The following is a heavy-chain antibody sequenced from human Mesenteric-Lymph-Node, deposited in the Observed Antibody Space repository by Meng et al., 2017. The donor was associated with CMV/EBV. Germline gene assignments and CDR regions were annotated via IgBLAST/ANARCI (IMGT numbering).Heavy chain of an antibody. D-gene: IGHD5-24*01. Sequence: SETLSLTCSVSGGSISSYSWSWIRQPPGKGLEWIGFIYYTGSTNYNPSLKSRVTISADTSRNQFSLKVNSVTAADTAVYYCARAVEMATDYFDYWGQGTLVTVSS. V-gene: IGHV4-59*01. CDR1: GGSISSYS. CDR3: ARAVEMATDYFDY. J-gene: IGHJ4*02. CDR2: IYYTGST.